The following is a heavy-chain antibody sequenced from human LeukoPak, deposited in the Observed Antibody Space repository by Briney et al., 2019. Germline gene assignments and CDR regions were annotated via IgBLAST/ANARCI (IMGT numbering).Heavy chain of an antibody. D-gene: IGHD2-15*01. V-gene: IGHV1-18*01. J-gene: IGHJ5*02. Sequence: ASVKVSCKASGYTFTSYDISWVRQAPGHGLEWMGWISAYNGNTNYAQKLQGRVTMTTDTSTSTAYMELRSLRSDDTAVYYCARGYGRLGYCSGGSCRNWFDPWGQGTLVTVSS. CDR3: ARGYGRLGYCSGGSCRNWFDP. CDR1: GYTFTSYD. CDR2: ISAYNGNT.